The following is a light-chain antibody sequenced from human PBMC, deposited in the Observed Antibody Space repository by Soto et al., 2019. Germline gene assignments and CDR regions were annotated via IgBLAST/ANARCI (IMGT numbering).Light chain of an antibody. CDR3: QQYNSYSWT. CDR2: DAS. CDR1: QTISSW. V-gene: IGKV1-5*01. J-gene: IGKJ1*01. Sequence: DIQMTQSPSTLPASVGERVTITCRASQTISSWLAWYQQKPGKAPKLLIYDASSLESGVPSRFRGSGSGTEFTLTISSLQPDDFATYYCQQYNSYSWTFGQGTKVDI.